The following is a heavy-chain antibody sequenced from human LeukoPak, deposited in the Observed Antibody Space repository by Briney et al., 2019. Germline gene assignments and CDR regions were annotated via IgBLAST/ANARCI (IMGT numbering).Heavy chain of an antibody. V-gene: IGHV1-69*01. CDR2: IIPIFGTA. D-gene: IGHD3-10*01. J-gene: IGHJ4*02. CDR1: GGTLSSYA. Sequence: ASVKVSCKASGGTLSSYAISWVRQAPGQGLEWVGGIIPIFGTANYAQKFQGRVTITADESTSTAYMELSSLRSEDTAVYYCAGEFGTMVRGVIHRTFDYWGQGTLVTVSS. CDR3: AGEFGTMVRGVIHRTFDY.